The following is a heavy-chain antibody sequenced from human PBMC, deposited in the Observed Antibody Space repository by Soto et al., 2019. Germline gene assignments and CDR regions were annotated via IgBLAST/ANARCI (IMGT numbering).Heavy chain of an antibody. J-gene: IGHJ5*02. CDR1: GFTFSSYA. CDR2: ISYDGSNK. V-gene: IGHV3-30-3*01. D-gene: IGHD3-10*01. Sequence: GGSLRLSCAASGFTFSSYAMHWVRQAPGKGLEWVAVISYDGSNKYYADSVKGRFTISRDNSKNTLYLQMNSLRAEDTAVYYCARDTRYYYGSGSYEGWFDPWGQGTLVTVPS. CDR3: ARDTRYYYGSGSYEGWFDP.